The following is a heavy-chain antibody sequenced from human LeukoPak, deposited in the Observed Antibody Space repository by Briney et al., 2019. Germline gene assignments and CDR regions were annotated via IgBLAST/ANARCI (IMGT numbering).Heavy chain of an antibody. CDR1: GGAISSYH. V-gene: IGHV4-59*01. CDR2: IYYSGST. Sequence: SETLSLTCTVSGGAISSYHWSWIRQPPGKGLEWIGRIYYSGSTNYNPSLNSRVTISVDTSKNQFSLKVSSVTAADTAVYYCPRVGCSSTSCSTTYGMDVWGQGTTVTVSS. J-gene: IGHJ6*02. CDR3: PRVGCSSTSCSTTYGMDV. D-gene: IGHD2-2*02.